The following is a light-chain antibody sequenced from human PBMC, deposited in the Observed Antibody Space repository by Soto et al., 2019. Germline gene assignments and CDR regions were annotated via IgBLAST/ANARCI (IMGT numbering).Light chain of an antibody. Sequence: EIVMTQSPATLSVSPGERATLSCRASQSVSNNLAWYQQKPGQAPRLLIRGASTRATGMPARFSGSGSGTAFTLTISSLQSEDFAVYYCQQYNNWPPYAFGQGTKLEIK. CDR3: QQYNNWPPYA. J-gene: IGKJ2*01. CDR1: QSVSNN. CDR2: GAS. V-gene: IGKV3-15*01.